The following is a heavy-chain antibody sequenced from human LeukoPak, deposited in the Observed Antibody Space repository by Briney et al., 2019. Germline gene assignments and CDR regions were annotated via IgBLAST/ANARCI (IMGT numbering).Heavy chain of an antibody. CDR2: ISSSSSYI. CDR1: GFTFSSYA. V-gene: IGHV3-21*01. J-gene: IGHJ6*03. CDR3: ARAPPYYMDV. Sequence: GGSLRLSCAVSGFTFSSYAMNWVRQAPGKGLEWVSSISSSSSYIYYADSVKGRFTISRDNAKNSLYLQMNSLRAEDTAVYYCARAPPYYMDVWGKGTTVTISS.